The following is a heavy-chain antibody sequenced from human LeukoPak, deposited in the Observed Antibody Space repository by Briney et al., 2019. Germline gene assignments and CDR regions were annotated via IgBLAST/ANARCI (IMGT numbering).Heavy chain of an antibody. CDR1: GYSFTNYW. D-gene: IGHD5-18*01. CDR2: IYPGDSDT. J-gene: IGHJ4*02. Sequence: GESLNISCKGSGYSFTNYWIAWVRQMPGKGLEWMGIIYPGDSDTRYSPSFQGQVTISADKSISTAYLQWNSLKASDTAMYYCARRHKRGAYSYGVDYWGQGTLFTVSS. V-gene: IGHV5-51*01. CDR3: ARRHKRGAYSYGVDY.